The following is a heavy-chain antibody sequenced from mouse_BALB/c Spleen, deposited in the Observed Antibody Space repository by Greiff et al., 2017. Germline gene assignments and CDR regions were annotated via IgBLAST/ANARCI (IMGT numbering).Heavy chain of an antibody. J-gene: IGHJ4*01. CDR2: IWAGGST. V-gene: IGHV2-9*02. D-gene: IGHD2-4*01. CDR3: ARGGLRERGYYAMDG. CDR1: GFSLTCHG. Sequence: QVQLKESGPGLVAPSQSLSITCTVPGFSLTCHGVHWFRQPPGKGLEWLGVIWAGGSTNYNSALMSRLSISKDNSKSQVFLKMNSLQTDDTAMYYCARGGLRERGYYAMDGWGQGTSVTVCS.